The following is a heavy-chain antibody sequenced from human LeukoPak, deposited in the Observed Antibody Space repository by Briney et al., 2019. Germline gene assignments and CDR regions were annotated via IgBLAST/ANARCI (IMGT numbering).Heavy chain of an antibody. V-gene: IGHV3-23*01. Sequence: GGSLRLSCAASGFTFGSYGMSWVRQAPGKGLEWVSAISTSAAGTYYAASARGRFTISRDNSRNTLYLQMNSLRAEDTAVYYCAKASAVDHYLSFDYWGQGSLVTVSS. CDR2: ISTSAAGT. J-gene: IGHJ4*02. D-gene: IGHD2/OR15-2a*01. CDR1: GFTFGSYG. CDR3: AKASAVDHYLSFDY.